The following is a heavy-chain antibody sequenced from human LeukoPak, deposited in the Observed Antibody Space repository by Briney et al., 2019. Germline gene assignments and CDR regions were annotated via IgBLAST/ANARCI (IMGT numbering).Heavy chain of an antibody. J-gene: IGHJ4*02. D-gene: IGHD4-17*01. CDR1: GFTVSSNY. Sequence: PGGSLRLSCAASGFTVSSNYMSWVRQAPGKGLEWVSVIYSGGSTYYADSVKGRFTISRDNSKNTLYLQMNSLRAEDTAVYYCARDSATVTTRGSDYWGQGTLVTVSS. V-gene: IGHV3-66*01. CDR3: ARDSATVTTRGSDY. CDR2: IYSGGST.